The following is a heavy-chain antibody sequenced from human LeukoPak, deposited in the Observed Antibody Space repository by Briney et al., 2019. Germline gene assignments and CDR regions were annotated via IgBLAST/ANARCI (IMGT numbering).Heavy chain of an antibody. CDR1: VGTFSSYA. J-gene: IGHJ6*02. CDR3: ARDPHDLGSGMDV. V-gene: IGHV1-69*04. Sequence: ASVTVSCKASVGTFSSYAISWVRQAPGQGLEWMGRIIPILGIENYAQKFQGRVTITADKSTSTAYMELSRLRSEDTAVYYCARDPHDLGSGMDVWGQGTTVTVSS. D-gene: IGHD3-3*01. CDR2: IIPILGIE.